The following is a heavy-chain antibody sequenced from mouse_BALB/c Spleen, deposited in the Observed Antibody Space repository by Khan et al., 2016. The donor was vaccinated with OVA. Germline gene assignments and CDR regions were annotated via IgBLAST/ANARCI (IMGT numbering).Heavy chain of an antibody. CDR3: ARHSESYDLTY. D-gene: IGHD1-1*01. J-gene: IGHJ3*01. V-gene: IGHV2-2*01. CDR1: GFSLTTYG. Sequence: QVQLKESGPGLVQPSQSLSITCTVSGFSLTTYGIHWVRQSPGKGLEWLGVIWSGGSTDYNAPFISRLSISQDNSKSQVFFKMNSLQADDTAIYYCARHSESYDLTYWGQGTLVTVTA. CDR2: IWSGGST.